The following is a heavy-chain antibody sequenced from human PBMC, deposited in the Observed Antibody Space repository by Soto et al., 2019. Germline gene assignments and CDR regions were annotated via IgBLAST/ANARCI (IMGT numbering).Heavy chain of an antibody. CDR1: GFTVSSNY. V-gene: IGHV3-66*01. D-gene: IGHD5-18*01. Sequence: EVQLVESGGGLVQPGGSLRLSCAASGFTVSSNYMSWVRQAPGKGLEWVSVIYSGGSTYYADSVKGRFTISRDNSKXTXYXXMHSLRAEDTAVYYCAREGGYSYGGGYYYYYGMDVWGQGTTVTVSS. J-gene: IGHJ6*02. CDR2: IYSGGST. CDR3: AREGGYSYGGGYYYYYGMDV.